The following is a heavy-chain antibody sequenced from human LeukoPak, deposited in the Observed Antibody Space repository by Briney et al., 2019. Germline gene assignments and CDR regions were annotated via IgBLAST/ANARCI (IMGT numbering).Heavy chain of an antibody. D-gene: IGHD1-7*01. V-gene: IGHV3-7*01. CDR3: ASNWDYVRGYGMDV. CDR2: INQDGGEK. J-gene: IGHJ6*02. CDR1: GFTFSSHW. Sequence: GGSLRLSCAASGFTFSSHWVSWVRQAPGKRLQWVANINQDGGEKYYVDSVRGRFTISRDNTKNSLYLQMNSLRVEDSAVYYCASNWDYVRGYGMDVWGQGTTVTVSS.